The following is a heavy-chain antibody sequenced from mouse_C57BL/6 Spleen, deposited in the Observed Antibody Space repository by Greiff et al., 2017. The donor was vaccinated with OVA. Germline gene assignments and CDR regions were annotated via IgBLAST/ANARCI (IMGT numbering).Heavy chain of an antibody. J-gene: IGHJ1*03. Sequence: EVMLVESGGGLVQPGGSLSLSCAASGFTFTDYYMSWVRQPPGKALEWLGFIRNKANGYTTEYSAYVKGRFTISRDNSQSILYLQMNALRAEDSATYYCARYKVLRQTSYWYFDVWGTGTTVTVSS. V-gene: IGHV7-3*01. D-gene: IGHD1-1*01. CDR1: GFTFTDYY. CDR3: ARYKVLRQTSYWYFDV. CDR2: IRNKANGYTT.